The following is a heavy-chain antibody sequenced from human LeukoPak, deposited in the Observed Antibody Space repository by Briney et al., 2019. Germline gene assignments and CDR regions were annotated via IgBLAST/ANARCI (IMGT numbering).Heavy chain of an antibody. CDR1: GYSFTSYY. V-gene: IGHV1-46*01. CDR3: ASSFYDLLVYFDY. D-gene: IGHD5/OR15-5a*01. Sequence: ASVKVSCKASGYSFTSYYMHWVRQAPGQGLEWMGKINPSDGSTRYAQKFQGRVTMTRDMSTSTVYMELSSLRSEDTAVYYCASSFYDLLVYFDYWGQGTLVTVSS. CDR2: INPSDGST. J-gene: IGHJ4*02.